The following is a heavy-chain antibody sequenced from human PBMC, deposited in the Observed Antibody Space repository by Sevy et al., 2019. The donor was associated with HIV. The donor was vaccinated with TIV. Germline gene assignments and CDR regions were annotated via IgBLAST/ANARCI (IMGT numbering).Heavy chain of an antibody. J-gene: IGHJ4*02. D-gene: IGHD3-10*01. CDR1: GFSFSNSW. Sequence: GGSLRLSCAASGFSFSNSWMHWVRQGPGEGLVWVYRINSDGESTGYADSVKGRFTISRDNVKNTLYLEMNSLRAEDSGVYYCSRGTRGVSDYWGQGTLVTVSS. V-gene: IGHV3-74*01. CDR3: SRGTRGVSDY. CDR2: INSDGEST.